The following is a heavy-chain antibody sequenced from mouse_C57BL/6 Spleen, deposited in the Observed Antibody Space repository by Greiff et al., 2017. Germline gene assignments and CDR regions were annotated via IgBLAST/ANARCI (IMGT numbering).Heavy chain of an antibody. Sequence: QVQLQQSGPELVKPGASVKISCKASGYAFSSSWMNWVKQRPGKGLEWIGRIYPGDGDTNYNGKFKGTATLTADKSSSTAYMQLSSLTSEDSAVYFCAGWDGYPDYWGQGTTLTVSS. CDR3: AGWDGYPDY. D-gene: IGHD2-3*01. CDR1: GYAFSSSW. V-gene: IGHV1-82*01. CDR2: IYPGDGDT. J-gene: IGHJ2*01.